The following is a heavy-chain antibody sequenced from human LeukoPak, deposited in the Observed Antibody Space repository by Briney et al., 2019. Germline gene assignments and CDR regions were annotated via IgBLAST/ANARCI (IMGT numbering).Heavy chain of an antibody. V-gene: IGHV7-4-1*02. Sequence: ASVKVSCKASGYTFTTYAMNWVRQAPGQGLEWMGWINTNTGNPTYAQGFTGRFVFSLDTSVSTAYLQISSLKAEDTAVYYCARVVDYYDSSGPRGWDAFDIWGQGAMVTVSS. D-gene: IGHD3-22*01. J-gene: IGHJ3*02. CDR1: GYTFTTYA. CDR2: INTNTGNP. CDR3: ARVVDYYDSSGPRGWDAFDI.